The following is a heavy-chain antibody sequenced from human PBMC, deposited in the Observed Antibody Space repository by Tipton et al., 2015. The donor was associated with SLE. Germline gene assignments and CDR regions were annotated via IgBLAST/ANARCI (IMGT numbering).Heavy chain of an antibody. V-gene: IGHV3-23*03. CDR3: VRDIGAFDI. CDR1: GFTFRNYA. Sequence: GSLRLSCAASGFTFRNYAMGWVRQAPGKGLEWVSAVYSGGNTYYGDSVKGRFTISRDNSKNTVHLQMNSLRVEDTAVYYCVRDIGAFDIWGQGTMVTVSS. J-gene: IGHJ3*02. CDR2: VYSGGNT. D-gene: IGHD3-3*01.